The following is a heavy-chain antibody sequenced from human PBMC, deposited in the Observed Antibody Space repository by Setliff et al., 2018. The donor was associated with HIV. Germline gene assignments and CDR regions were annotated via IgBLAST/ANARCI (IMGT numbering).Heavy chain of an antibody. J-gene: IGHJ6*03. CDR3: ARVPVSSYYYYMDV. CDR1: GFTLTFYY. CDR2: IKPNDGAS. D-gene: IGHD6-13*01. V-gene: IGHV1-46*01. Sequence: ASVKVSCKASGFTLTFYYMHWVRQAPGQGLEWMGMIKPNDGASTHAQNFQGRVTMTTDTSTSTAYMELRSLRSDDSAVYYCARVPVSSYYYYMDVWGKGTTVTVSS.